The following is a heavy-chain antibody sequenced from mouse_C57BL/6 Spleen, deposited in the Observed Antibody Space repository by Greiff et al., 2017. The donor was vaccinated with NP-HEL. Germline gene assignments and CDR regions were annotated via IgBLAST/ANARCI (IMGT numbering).Heavy chain of an antibody. CDR3: VRIYDGYYGAMDY. D-gene: IGHD2-3*01. J-gene: IGHJ4*01. CDR2: IRSKSNNYAT. Sequence: EVKVIESGGGLVQPKGSLKLSCAASGFSFNTYAMNWVRQAPGKGLEWVARIRSKSNNYATYYADSVKDRFTISRDDSESMLYLQMNNLKTEDTAMYYCVRIYDGYYGAMDYWGQGTSVTVSS. CDR1: GFSFNTYA. V-gene: IGHV10-1*01.